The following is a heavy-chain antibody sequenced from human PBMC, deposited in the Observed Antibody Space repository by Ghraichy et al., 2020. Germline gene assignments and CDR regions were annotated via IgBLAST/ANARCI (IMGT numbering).Heavy chain of an antibody. CDR2: ISPDGSTT. Sequence: GGSLRLSCAASGFAFSGYHMHWVRLAPGKGLEWISLISPDGSTTVYADSVKGRFTTSRDNSKNSLFLQMNSLRSEDSALYYCAKDISGSIDYWGQGTLVTVSS. V-gene: IGHV3-43*01. J-gene: IGHJ4*02. CDR3: AKDISGSIDY. CDR1: GFAFSGYH. D-gene: IGHD1-26*01.